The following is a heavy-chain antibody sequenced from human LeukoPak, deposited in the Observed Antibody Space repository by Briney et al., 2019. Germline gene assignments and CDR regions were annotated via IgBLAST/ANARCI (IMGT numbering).Heavy chain of an antibody. CDR1: GFIFSRYA. J-gene: IGHJ4*02. CDR3: VKDVAGSYAFDY. V-gene: IGHV3-64D*09. Sequence: GGSLRLSCSASGFIFSRYAMHWVRQAPGKGLEYVAGINDNGRRTHYGDSVKGRFSISRDDSKSTLHLQMSTLGAEDTALYYCVKDVAGSYAFDYWGQGILVTVAS. CDR2: INDNGRRT. D-gene: IGHD1-26*01.